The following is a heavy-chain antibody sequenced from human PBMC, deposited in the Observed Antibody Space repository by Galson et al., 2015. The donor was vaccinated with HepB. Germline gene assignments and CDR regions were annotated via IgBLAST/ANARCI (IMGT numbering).Heavy chain of an antibody. Sequence: SLRLSCAASRFTFKDYDIHWVRQAPGKGLEWVAVISFDGSNKFYADSVKGRVTISRDNSKNTLYLQMSSLRAEDTAVYYCAKQLALNYYEYDALDIWGQGTMVTVSS. V-gene: IGHV3-30*18. J-gene: IGHJ3*02. D-gene: IGHD3-22*01. CDR3: AKQLALNYYEYDALDI. CDR2: ISFDGSNK. CDR1: RFTFKDYD.